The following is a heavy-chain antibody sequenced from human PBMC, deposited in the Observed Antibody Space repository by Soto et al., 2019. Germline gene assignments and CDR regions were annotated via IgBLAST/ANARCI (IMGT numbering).Heavy chain of an antibody. V-gene: IGHV4-59*01. J-gene: IGHJ6*02. D-gene: IGHD3-9*01. CDR2: IYYSGST. CDR3: ARDSGLRYFDWLLHYGMDV. CDR1: GGSISSYY. Sequence: PSETLSLTCTVSGGSISSYYWSWIRQPPGKGLEWIGYIYYSGSTNYNPSLKSRVTISVDTSKNQFSLKLSSVTAADTAVYYCARDSGLRYFDWLLHYGMDVWGQGTTVTVSS.